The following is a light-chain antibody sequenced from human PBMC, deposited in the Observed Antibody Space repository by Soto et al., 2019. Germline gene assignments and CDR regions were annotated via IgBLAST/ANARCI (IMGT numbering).Light chain of an antibody. Sequence: EIVMTQSPATLSVSPGERATLSCRASQSIRSNLAWYQQKPGQAPRLLIYYATTRATGIPARFSGSGSGTEFSLTISRLQSEDFAVYYCQKYHDWPPITFGQGTRLEIK. V-gene: IGKV3-15*01. CDR2: YAT. CDR3: QKYHDWPPIT. J-gene: IGKJ5*01. CDR1: QSIRSN.